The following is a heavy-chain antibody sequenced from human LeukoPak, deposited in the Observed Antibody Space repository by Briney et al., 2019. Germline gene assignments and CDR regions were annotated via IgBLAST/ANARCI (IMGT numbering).Heavy chain of an antibody. V-gene: IGHV3-48*02. Sequence: PGGSLRLSCAASGFTFSPLGMNWVRQAPGRGLEWVSYISSGSSTTYYADSVKGRFTISRDNAKNSLYLQLNSVRDEDTAVYYCARGRGLTLSYHYFDYWGQGTLVTVSS. CDR3: ARGRGLTLSYHYFDY. CDR2: ISSGSSTT. CDR1: GFTFSPLG. D-gene: IGHD3-10*01. J-gene: IGHJ4*02.